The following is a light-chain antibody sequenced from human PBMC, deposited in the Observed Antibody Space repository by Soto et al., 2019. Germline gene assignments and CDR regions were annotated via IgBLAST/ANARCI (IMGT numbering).Light chain of an antibody. CDR3: QQYGRSPFT. Sequence: IQLTQSPSSLSASVGDRVSITCRASQDIKTYLAWYQQKQGKAPKLLISGTFTLQSGVPSRFNGSGSGTDFTLTISRLQPEDFAVYYCQQYGRSPFTFGQGTKLQIK. CDR2: GTF. J-gene: IGKJ2*01. V-gene: IGKV1-9*01. CDR1: QDIKTY.